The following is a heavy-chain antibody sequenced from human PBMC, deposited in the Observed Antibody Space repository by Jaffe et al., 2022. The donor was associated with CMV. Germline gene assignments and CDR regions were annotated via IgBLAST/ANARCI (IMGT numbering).Heavy chain of an antibody. CDR2: INAGNGNT. Sequence: QVQLVQSGAEVKKPGASVKVSCKASGYTFTSYAMHWVRQAPGQRLEWMGWINAGNGNTKYSQKFQGRVTITRDTSASTAYMELSSLRSEDTAVYYCARESSGWAYYFDYWGQGTLVTVSS. CDR1: GYTFTSYA. J-gene: IGHJ4*02. V-gene: IGHV1-3*01. D-gene: IGHD6-19*01. CDR3: ARESSGWAYYFDY.